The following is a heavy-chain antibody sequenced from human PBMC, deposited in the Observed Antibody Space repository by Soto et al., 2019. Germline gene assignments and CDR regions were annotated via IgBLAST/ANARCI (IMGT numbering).Heavy chain of an antibody. CDR2: INPSGGST. D-gene: IGHD3-10*01. J-gene: IGHJ3*02. V-gene: IGHV1-46*03. CDR3: AREVSWYYGSGSYGGTGAFDI. Sequence: EASVKVSCKASGYTFTSYYMHWVRQAPGQGLEWMGIINPSGGSTSYAQKFQGRVTMTRDTSTSTAYMELSSLRSEDTAVYYCAREVSWYYGSGSYGGTGAFDIWGQGTLVTVSS. CDR1: GYTFTSYY.